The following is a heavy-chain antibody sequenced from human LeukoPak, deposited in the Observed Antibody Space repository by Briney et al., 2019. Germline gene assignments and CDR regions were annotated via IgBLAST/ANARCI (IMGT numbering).Heavy chain of an antibody. CDR3: ARDGARDYYDSSGHFDY. Sequence: GRSLRLSCAASGFTFSSYAMHWVRQAPGKGLEWEAVISYDGSNKYYADSVKGRFTISRDNSKNTLYLQMNSLRAEDTAVYYCARDGARDYYDSSGHFDYWGQGTLVTVSS. CDR1: GFTFSSYA. V-gene: IGHV3-30-3*01. J-gene: IGHJ4*02. CDR2: ISYDGSNK. D-gene: IGHD3-22*01.